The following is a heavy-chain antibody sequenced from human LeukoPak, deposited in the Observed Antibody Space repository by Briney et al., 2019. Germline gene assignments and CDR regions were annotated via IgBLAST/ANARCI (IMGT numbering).Heavy chain of an antibody. CDR1: GGSFSGYY. CDR2: INHSGST. J-gene: IGHJ1*01. CDR3: AGRTVTESNGYFQQ. D-gene: IGHD4-17*01. V-gene: IGHV4-34*01. Sequence: SETLSLTCAVYGGSFSGYYWSWIRQPPGKGLEWIGEINHSGSTNYNPSLKSRVTISVDTSKNQFSLKLSSVTAADTAVYYCAGRTVTESNGYFQQWGQGTLVTVSS.